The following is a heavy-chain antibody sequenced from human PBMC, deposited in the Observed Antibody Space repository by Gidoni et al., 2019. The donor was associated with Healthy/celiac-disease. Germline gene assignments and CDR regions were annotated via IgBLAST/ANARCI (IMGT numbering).Heavy chain of an antibody. CDR2: IIPIFGTA. D-gene: IGHD2-2*01. CDR1: GGTFSSYA. Sequence: QVQLVQSGAEVKKPGSSVKVSCKASGGTFSSYAISWVRQAPGQGLEWMGGIIPIFGTANYAQKFQGRVTITADKSTSTAYMELSSLRSEDTAVYYCARDERRSWGRHKTPSVVPAASSYYYYMDVWGKGTTVTVSS. CDR3: ARDERRSWGRHKTPSVVPAASSYYYYMDV. J-gene: IGHJ6*03. V-gene: IGHV1-69*06.